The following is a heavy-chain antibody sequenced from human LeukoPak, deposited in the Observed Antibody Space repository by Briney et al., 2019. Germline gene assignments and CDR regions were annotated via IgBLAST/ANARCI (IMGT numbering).Heavy chain of an antibody. J-gene: IGHJ4*02. CDR2: INSDGSST. V-gene: IGHV3-74*01. Sequence: PGGSLRLSCAASGFTFSSYWMHWVRQAPGKGLVWVSRINSDGSSTSYADSVKGRFTISRDNAKNTLYLQMNSLRAEDTAVYYCARAAPGSRDGYRRRLDYWGQGTLVTVSS. CDR3: ARAAPGSRDGYRRRLDY. CDR1: GFTFSSYW. D-gene: IGHD5-24*01.